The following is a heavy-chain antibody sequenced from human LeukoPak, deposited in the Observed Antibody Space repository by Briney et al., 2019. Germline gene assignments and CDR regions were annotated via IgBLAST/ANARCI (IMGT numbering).Heavy chain of an antibody. CDR1: GFTFSGFV. CDR2: ISGSGDNT. J-gene: IGHJ6*01. Sequence: GGSLRLSCAASGFTFSGFVMSWVRRTPGKGLEWVSGISGSGDNTLCADSVKGRITISRDNSKNTLYLEMNSLRAEDTAIYYCAKMKGHPLPKYYMDVWGQGTTVTVSS. D-gene: IGHD1-26*01. V-gene: IGHV3-23*01. CDR3: AKMKGHPLPKYYMDV.